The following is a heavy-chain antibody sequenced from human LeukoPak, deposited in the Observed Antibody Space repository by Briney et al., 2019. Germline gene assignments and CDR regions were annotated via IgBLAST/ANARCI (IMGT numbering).Heavy chain of an antibody. CDR3: ATNLDDYGDYLYYFDY. CDR2: IYYSGST. CDR1: GGSISSGSYY. J-gene: IGHJ4*02. V-gene: IGHV4-39*01. Sequence: SETLSLTCTVSGGSISSGSYYWGWIRQPPGKGLEWIGSIYYSGSTYYNPSLKSRVTISVDTSKNQFSLKLSSVTAADTAVYYCATNLDDYGDYLYYFDYWGQGTLVTVSS. D-gene: IGHD4-17*01.